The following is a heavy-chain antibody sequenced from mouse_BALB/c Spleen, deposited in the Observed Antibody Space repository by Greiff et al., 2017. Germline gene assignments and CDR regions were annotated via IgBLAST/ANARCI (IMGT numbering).Heavy chain of an antibody. CDR3: ARKGYGNYNAMDY. CDR1: GFTFSSFG. V-gene: IGHV5-17*02. D-gene: IGHD2-10*02. Sequence: EVKVEESGGGLVQPGGSRKLSCAASGFTFSSFGMHWVRQAPEKGLEWVAYISSGSSTIYYADTVKGRFTISRDNPKNTLFLQMTSLRSEDTAMYYCARKGYGNYNAMDYWGQGTSVTVSS. CDR2: ISSGSSTI. J-gene: IGHJ4*01.